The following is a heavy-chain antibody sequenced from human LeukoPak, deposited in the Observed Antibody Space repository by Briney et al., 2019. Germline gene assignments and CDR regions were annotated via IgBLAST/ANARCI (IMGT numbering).Heavy chain of an antibody. D-gene: IGHD2-15*01. CDR1: GGSFTSGGYY. J-gene: IGHJ4*02. CDR3: CTGGTCGSYYFDY. V-gene: IGHV4-31*09. CDR2: IYYSGST. Sequence: PSQTLSLTCTVSGGSFTSGGYYWSWIRQHPGKGLEWIGYIYYSGSTYYNPSLKSRVTISVDTSKNQFSLKLSSVTAADTAVYFCCTGGTCGSYYFDYWGQGTLVTVSS.